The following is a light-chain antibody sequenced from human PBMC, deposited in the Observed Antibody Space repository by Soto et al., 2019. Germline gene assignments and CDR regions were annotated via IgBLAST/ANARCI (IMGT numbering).Light chain of an antibody. V-gene: IGKV3-11*01. CDR1: QSVSSY. J-gene: IGKJ5*01. CDR2: DAS. CDR3: QQRSNWPIT. Sequence: EIVLTQSPAPLSWSPGERATLSCAASQSVSSYLAWYQQKPGQAPRLLIYDASNRATGIPARFSGSGSGTDFTLTLSSLEPEDFAVYYCQQRSNWPITFGQGTRLEN.